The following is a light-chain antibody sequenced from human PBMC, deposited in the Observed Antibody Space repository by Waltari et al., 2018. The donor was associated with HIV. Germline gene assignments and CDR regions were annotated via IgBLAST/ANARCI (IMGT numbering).Light chain of an antibody. Sequence: DIQLTQSPSFLSASVGDRVTITCRASQGISSHLAWYQQKPGKAPNLLIYAASSLQGGVPSRFSGSGSGTEFTLTISSLQPEDFATYFCQHLNTYPITFGQGT. V-gene: IGKV1-9*01. CDR3: QHLNTYPIT. CDR2: AAS. J-gene: IGKJ5*01. CDR1: QGISSH.